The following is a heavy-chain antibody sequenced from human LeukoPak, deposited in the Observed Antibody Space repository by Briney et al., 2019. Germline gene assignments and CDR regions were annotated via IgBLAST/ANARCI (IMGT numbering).Heavy chain of an antibody. V-gene: IGHV4-39*01. CDR2: IHYSGTT. CDR3: ARQKAYYGSGNHVWFDP. D-gene: IGHD3-10*01. CDR1: GGSISSSSYY. J-gene: IGHJ5*02. Sequence: SETLSLTCTVSGGSISSSSYYWGWIRQPPGKGLEWIGSIHYSGTTYYKSSLKSRVTISVDTSKNQFSLKLSSVTAADTAVYYCARQKAYYGSGNHVWFDPWGQGTLVTVSS.